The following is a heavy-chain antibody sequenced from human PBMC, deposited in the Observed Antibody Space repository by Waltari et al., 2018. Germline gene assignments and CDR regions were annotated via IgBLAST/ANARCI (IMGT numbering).Heavy chain of an antibody. CDR3: ARGWYSSSSEEWFDP. CDR2: ISSSSSYI. Sequence: EVQLVESGGGLVKPGGSLRLSCAASGFTFSSYSMNWVRQAPGKGLEWVSSISSSSSYIYYADSVKGRFTISRDNAKNSLYLQMNSLRAEDTAVYYCARGWYSSSSEEWFDPWGQGTLVTVSS. D-gene: IGHD6-6*01. J-gene: IGHJ5*02. CDR1: GFTFSSYS. V-gene: IGHV3-21*01.